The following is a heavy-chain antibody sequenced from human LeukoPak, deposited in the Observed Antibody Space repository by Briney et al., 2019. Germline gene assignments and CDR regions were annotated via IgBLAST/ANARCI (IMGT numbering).Heavy chain of an antibody. CDR3: ARGPRSARRLTYYYGSGILDP. V-gene: IGHV4-34*01. Sequence: PSETLSLTCAVYGGSFSGYYWSWIRQPPGKGLEWIGEINHSGSTNYNPPLKSRVTISVDTSKNQFSLKLSSVTAADTAVYYCARGPRSARRLTYYYGSGILDPWGQGTLVTVSS. CDR2: INHSGST. J-gene: IGHJ5*02. D-gene: IGHD3-10*01. CDR1: GGSFSGYY.